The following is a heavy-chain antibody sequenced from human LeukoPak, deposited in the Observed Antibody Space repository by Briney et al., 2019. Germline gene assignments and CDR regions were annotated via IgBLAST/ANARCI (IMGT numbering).Heavy chain of an antibody. J-gene: IGHJ4*02. CDR1: GGSISSYY. Sequence: PSETLSLTCTVSGGSISSYYWSWIRQPAGKGLEWIGRIYTSGSTNYNPSLKSRVTMSVDTSKNQFSLKLSSVTAADTAVYYCARGLGRTEYNWNYYFDYWGQGTLVTVSS. V-gene: IGHV4-4*07. D-gene: IGHD1-7*01. CDR3: ARGLGRTEYNWNYYFDY. CDR2: IYTSGST.